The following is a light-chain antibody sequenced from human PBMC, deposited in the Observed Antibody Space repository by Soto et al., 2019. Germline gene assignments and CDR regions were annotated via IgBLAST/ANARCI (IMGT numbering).Light chain of an antibody. CDR1: QRMNRW. CDR2: DVS. V-gene: IGKV1-5*01. J-gene: IGKJ1*01. CDR3: QQYNSWWT. Sequence: IQMTQSPATLSASVGDRVTITCRASQRMNRWLAWYQQRPGKAPKLLIYDVSSLESGVPSRFSGSESRAEESGTEFTLTISSLQPDDFATYYCQQYNSWWTFGQGTKVDIK.